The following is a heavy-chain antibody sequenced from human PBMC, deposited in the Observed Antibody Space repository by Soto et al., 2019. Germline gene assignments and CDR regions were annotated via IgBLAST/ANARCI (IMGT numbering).Heavy chain of an antibody. CDR2: VDPNGGGS. Sequence: QGQLLQSGAEVKKPGASVKVSCKTSGYSFTDYKLHWVRQAPGQGLEWMGWVDPNGGGSNSTQKFQGSVTMTWNTSITTAYLDLSRLTTNVTATYFCVTWVDCGDFGEFDFWGQGTLVTVSS. CDR1: GYSFTDYK. CDR3: VTWVDCGDFGEFDF. V-gene: IGHV1-2*04. D-gene: IGHD4-17*01. J-gene: IGHJ4*02.